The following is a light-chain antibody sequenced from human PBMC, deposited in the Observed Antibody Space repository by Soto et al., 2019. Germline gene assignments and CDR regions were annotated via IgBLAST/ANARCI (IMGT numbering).Light chain of an antibody. CDR1: QSVSSF. CDR3: HHRSNWPET. V-gene: IGKV3-11*01. J-gene: IGKJ3*01. Sequence: EIVVTQSPSTLSLSTGERATLSCRASQSVSSFLAWYQQKPGQAPRLLIYDTSNRATGIPARFSGSGSGTDFTLTISSLEPEDFAVYYCHHRSNWPETFGPGTKVAI. CDR2: DTS.